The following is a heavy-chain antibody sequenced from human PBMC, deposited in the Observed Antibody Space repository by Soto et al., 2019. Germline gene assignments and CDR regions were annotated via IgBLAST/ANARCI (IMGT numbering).Heavy chain of an antibody. Sequence: EVQLLESGGGLVQPGGSLRLSCAASGFTYESYAMSWVRQAPGKGLEWVSGINSGGTVAHYADSVKGRFAISRDNSKNTLSLEMNSLNIEDSAVYYCSGAESPDTAYFSLYWGQGTPVTVSS. J-gene: IGHJ4*02. D-gene: IGHD1-26*01. CDR2: INSGGTVA. V-gene: IGHV3-23*01. CDR3: SGAESPDTAYFSLY. CDR1: GFTYESYA.